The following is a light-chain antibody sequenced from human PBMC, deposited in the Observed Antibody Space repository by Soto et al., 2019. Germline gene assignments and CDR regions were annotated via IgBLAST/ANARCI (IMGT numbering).Light chain of an antibody. CDR1: QDIRKF. J-gene: IGKJ3*01. CDR3: QHYDNLVT. V-gene: IGKV1-33*01. Sequence: DILMTQSPSSLSASVGDRVTITCQASQDIRKFLTWYQQKPGKAPKLLINDASNLETGVPSRFSGSGSGTVFTFTINSLRPEDIATYYCQHYDNLVTFGPGTTVDI. CDR2: DAS.